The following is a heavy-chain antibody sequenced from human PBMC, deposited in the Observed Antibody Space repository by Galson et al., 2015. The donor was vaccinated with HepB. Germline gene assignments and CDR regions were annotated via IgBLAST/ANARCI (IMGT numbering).Heavy chain of an antibody. CDR1: GYTFTNYA. D-gene: IGHD3-10*01. Sequence: SVQVACKAYGYTFTNYAIHWVRQAPGQRLEWMGWINAANGNTKFSQRFQGRGTTFRDTSARTAYMQLSRLTSEATAVYYCARDRGRGQFASGSYPGQRVYYFDYWGQGTLVTVSS. V-gene: IGHV1-3*01. CDR3: ARDRGRGQFASGSYPGQRVYYFDY. J-gene: IGHJ4*02. CDR2: INAANGNT.